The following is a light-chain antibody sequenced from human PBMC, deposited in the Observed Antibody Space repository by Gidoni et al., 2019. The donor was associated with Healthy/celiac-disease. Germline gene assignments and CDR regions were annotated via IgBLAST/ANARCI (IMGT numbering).Light chain of an antibody. Sequence: QSALTQPASVSGSPGKSITISCSGTISDVGSYNLVSWYQQHPGKAPKLMIYEGSKRPSGVSIRFSGSKSGNTASLTISGLQAEDEADYYCCSYAGSSTFGVVFGGGTKLTVL. CDR1: ISDVGSYNL. J-gene: IGLJ2*01. V-gene: IGLV2-23*03. CDR2: EGS. CDR3: CSYAGSSTFGVV.